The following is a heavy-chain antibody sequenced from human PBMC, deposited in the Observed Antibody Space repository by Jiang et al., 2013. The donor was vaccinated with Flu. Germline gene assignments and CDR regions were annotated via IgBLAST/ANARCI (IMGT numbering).Heavy chain of an antibody. Sequence: SCKASGDTFSSFAISWMRQAPGQGLEWMGGITPIFAAVDYAQRFQDRITITADESTSTAYMELTSLRSEDTAMYYCARNESGIFDHWGQGSLVTVSS. V-gene: IGHV1-69*01. CDR1: GDTFSSFA. CDR3: ARNESGIFDH. D-gene: IGHD1-14*01. J-gene: IGHJ4*02. CDR2: ITPIFAAV.